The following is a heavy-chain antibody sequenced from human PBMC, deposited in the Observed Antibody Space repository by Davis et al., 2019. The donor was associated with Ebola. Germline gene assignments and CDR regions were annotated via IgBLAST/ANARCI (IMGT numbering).Heavy chain of an antibody. CDR1: GFTFNQYA. V-gene: IGHV3-23*01. J-gene: IGHJ4*02. CDR2: ISKSGRDT. Sequence: GGSLRLSCAASGFTFNQYAMTWIRQAPGKGLEWVSTISKSGRDTNYADSVKGRLSVSRDNSKNTRYLQMNSLRAEDTAVYYCAKNPGDYWGQGTLVTVSS. CDR3: AKNPGDY. D-gene: IGHD3-10*01.